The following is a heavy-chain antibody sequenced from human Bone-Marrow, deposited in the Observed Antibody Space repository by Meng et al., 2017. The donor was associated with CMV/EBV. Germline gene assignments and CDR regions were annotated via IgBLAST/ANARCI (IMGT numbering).Heavy chain of an antibody. D-gene: IGHD1-26*01. CDR1: GFTFSSYW. Sequence: GGSLRLSCAASGFTFSSYWMSWVRQAPGKGLEWVANIKQDGSEKYYVDSVKGRFTISRDNAKNSLYLQMNSLRAEDTAVYYCARDLRSGRGDSGSGWVCWGQGTLVTVSS. CDR2: IKQDGSEK. CDR3: ARDLRSGRGDSGSGWVC. J-gene: IGHJ4*02. V-gene: IGHV3-7*01.